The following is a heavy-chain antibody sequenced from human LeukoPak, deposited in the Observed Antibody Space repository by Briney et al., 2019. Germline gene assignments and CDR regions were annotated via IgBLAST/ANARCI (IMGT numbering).Heavy chain of an antibody. D-gene: IGHD6-13*01. Sequence: SETLSLTCAVYGGSSSGYYWSWIRQPPGKGLEWIGEINHSGSTNYNPSLKSRVTISVDTSKNQFSLKLSSVTAADTAVYYCANSIAAAGTPNDAFDIWGQGTMVTVSS. J-gene: IGHJ3*02. CDR1: GGSSSGYY. V-gene: IGHV4-34*01. CDR2: INHSGST. CDR3: ANSIAAAGTPNDAFDI.